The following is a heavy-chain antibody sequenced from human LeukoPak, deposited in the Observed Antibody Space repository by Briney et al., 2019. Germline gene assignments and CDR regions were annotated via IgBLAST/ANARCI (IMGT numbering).Heavy chain of an antibody. CDR3: ARGTGNAFDI. J-gene: IGHJ3*02. Sequence: SENLSRNGTVSGGSISSGSYDWSWIRQPAGKGLDWIGRVYTSGSTNYNPSLKSRVTISVDTSKNQFSLKLTSVTAADTAVYYCARGTGNAFDIWGQGTMVTVSS. V-gene: IGHV4-61*02. D-gene: IGHD1-14*01. CDR2: VYTSGST. CDR1: GGSISSGSYD.